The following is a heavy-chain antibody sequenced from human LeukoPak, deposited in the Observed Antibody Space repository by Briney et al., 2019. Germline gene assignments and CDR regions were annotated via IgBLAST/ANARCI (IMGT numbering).Heavy chain of an antibody. J-gene: IGHJ4*02. V-gene: IGHV4-39*01. CDR2: MCFSGNT. CDR3: ARQRQEFGSGRRTFDY. D-gene: IGHD3-10*01. Sequence: SETLSLTCSVSGASISNSNSCWGWIRQPPGKGLEWIGSMCFSGNTHYNSSLKSRATISGDTSENLFSLKLSSVTTADTAAYYCARQRQEFGSGRRTFDYWGQGTLVIVSS. CDR1: GASISNSNSC.